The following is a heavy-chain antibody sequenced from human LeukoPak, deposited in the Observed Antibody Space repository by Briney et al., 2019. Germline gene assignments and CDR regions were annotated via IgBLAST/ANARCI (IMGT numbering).Heavy chain of an antibody. CDR3: AKDIGYGDYGGFDY. D-gene: IGHD4-17*01. J-gene: IGHJ4*02. Sequence: GGSLRLSCAASGFTFSSYAMSWVRQAPGKGLEWVSAISGCGGSTYYADSVKGRFTISRDNSNNTLYLQMNSLRAEDAAVYYCAKDIGYGDYGGFDYWGQGTLVTVSS. CDR2: ISGCGGST. CDR1: GFTFSSYA. V-gene: IGHV3-23*01.